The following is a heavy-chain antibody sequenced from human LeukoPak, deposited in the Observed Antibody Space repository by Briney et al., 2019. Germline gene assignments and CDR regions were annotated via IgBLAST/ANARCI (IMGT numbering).Heavy chain of an antibody. D-gene: IGHD2-2*01. CDR1: GYHFTPYW. V-gene: IGHV5-51*01. CDR3: ARHFHPAESTGGYFDF. Sequence: GAALQISSKGSGYHFTPYWNVWVRRMPGKGREGWGMTFHGNAYSIYSPSFQGQVTISVDKPMSTSYLQWSSVKASDTAMYYFARHFHPAESTGGYFDFWGRGTLVTVSA. J-gene: IGHJ2*01. CDR2: TFHGNAYS.